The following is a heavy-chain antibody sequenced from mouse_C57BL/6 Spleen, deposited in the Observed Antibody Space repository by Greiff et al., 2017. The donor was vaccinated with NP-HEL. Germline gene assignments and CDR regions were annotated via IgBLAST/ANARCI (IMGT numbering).Heavy chain of an antibody. J-gene: IGHJ4*01. CDR3: ARGENYYYAMDY. V-gene: IGHV1-54*01. Sequence: QVQLKQSGAELVRPGTSVKVSCKASGYAFTNYLIEWVKQRPGQGLEWIGVINPGSGGTNYNEKFKGKATLTADKSSSTAYMQLSSLTSEDSAVYFCARGENYYYAMDYWGQGTSVTVSS. CDR2: INPGSGGT. CDR1: GYAFTNYL.